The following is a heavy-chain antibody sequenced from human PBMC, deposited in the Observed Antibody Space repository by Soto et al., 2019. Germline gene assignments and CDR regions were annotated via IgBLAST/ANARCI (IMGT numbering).Heavy chain of an antibody. CDR2: ISYDGSNK. J-gene: IGHJ6*02. CDR1: GFTFSSYG. CDR3: ARDPSIAAAGGPLKWELNPLYDMDV. V-gene: IGHV3-30*03. Sequence: QVQLVESGGGVVQPGRSLRLSCAASGFTFSSYGMHWVRQAPGKGLEWVAVISYDGSNKYYADSVKGRFTISRDNSKNTLYLQMNSLRAEDTAVYYCARDPSIAAAGGPLKWELNPLYDMDVWGQGTTVTVSS. D-gene: IGHD6-13*01.